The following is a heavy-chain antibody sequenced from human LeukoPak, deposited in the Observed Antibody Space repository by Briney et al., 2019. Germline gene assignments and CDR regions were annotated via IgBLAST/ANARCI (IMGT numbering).Heavy chain of an antibody. Sequence: SETLSLTCTVCGGSISTLYWSWIRQPPGKGLEWIGYISYIGSTNYNPSLKSRVTISVDTSRNQFSLKLTSVTAADAAVHFCARDPTTVTKGLDIWGQGTMVTVSS. CDR3: ARDPTTVTKGLDI. J-gene: IGHJ3*02. V-gene: IGHV4-59*11. CDR2: ISYIGST. D-gene: IGHD4-17*01. CDR1: GGSISTLY.